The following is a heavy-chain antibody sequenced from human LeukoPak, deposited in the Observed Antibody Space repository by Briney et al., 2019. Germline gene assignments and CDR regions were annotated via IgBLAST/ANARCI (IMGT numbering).Heavy chain of an antibody. D-gene: IGHD1-20*01. J-gene: IGHJ6*03. CDR2: INPSGGST. V-gene: IGHV1-46*01. CDR3: ARETLDNWNYSYYYYMDV. CDR1: GYTFTNYD. Sequence: ASVKVSCKTSGYTFTNYDIYWVRQAPGQGLEWMGIINPSGGSTSYAQKFQGRVTMTRDMSTSTVYMELSSLRSEDTAVYYCARETLDNWNYSYYYYMDVWGKGTTVTVSS.